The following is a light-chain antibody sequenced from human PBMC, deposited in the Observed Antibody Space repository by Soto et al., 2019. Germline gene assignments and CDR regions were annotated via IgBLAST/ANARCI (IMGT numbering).Light chain of an antibody. CDR1: QSISNR. V-gene: IGKV1-5*01. J-gene: IGKJ5*01. CDR2: DAY. Sequence: DIHLTPSASTLSAFVGDGVTITCRASQSISNRLAWYQQRPGKAPKYLIYDAYNRATGIPPRFSGSGSGTDFTLTISSLEPEDSAVYYCQQRHMWPITFGQGTRLEIK. CDR3: QQRHMWPIT.